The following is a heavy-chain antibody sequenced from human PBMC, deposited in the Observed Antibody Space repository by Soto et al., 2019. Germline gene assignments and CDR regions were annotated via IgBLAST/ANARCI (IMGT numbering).Heavy chain of an antibody. J-gene: IGHJ4*02. Sequence: GGSLRLSCAASGFTFSSYSMNWVRQAPGKGLEWVSSISSSSYIYYADSVKGRFTISRDNAKNSLYLQMNSLRAEDTAVYYCARDEWELLSFDYWGQGTLVTVSS. V-gene: IGHV3-21*01. D-gene: IGHD1-26*01. CDR3: ARDEWELLSFDY. CDR1: GFTFSSYS. CDR2: ISSSSYI.